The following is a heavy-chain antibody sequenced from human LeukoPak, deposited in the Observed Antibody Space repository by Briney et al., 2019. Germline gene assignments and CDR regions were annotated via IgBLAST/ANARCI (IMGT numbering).Heavy chain of an antibody. J-gene: IGHJ4*02. D-gene: IGHD6-6*01. Sequence: ASVKVSCKASGYTFTGYYMHWVRQAPGQGLEWMGRINPNSGGTNYAQKFQGRVTMTRDTSISTAYMELSRLRSDDTAVHYCASLRAGVAARLLDYWGQGTLVTVSS. CDR1: GYTFTGYY. CDR2: INPNSGGT. CDR3: ASLRAGVAARLLDY. V-gene: IGHV1-2*06.